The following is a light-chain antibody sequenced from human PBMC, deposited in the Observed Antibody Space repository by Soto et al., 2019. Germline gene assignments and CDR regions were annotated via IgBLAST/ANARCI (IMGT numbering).Light chain of an antibody. CDR1: QSISSY. CDR2: AAS. Sequence: DIQMTQSPSSLSASVVDRVTITCLASQSISSYLNWYQQKPGKAPKLLIYAASSLQSGVPSRFSGSGSGTDFTLTISSLQPEDFATYYCQQSYSTPPTTFGQGTKVDIK. CDR3: QQSYSTPPTT. V-gene: IGKV1-39*01. J-gene: IGKJ1*01.